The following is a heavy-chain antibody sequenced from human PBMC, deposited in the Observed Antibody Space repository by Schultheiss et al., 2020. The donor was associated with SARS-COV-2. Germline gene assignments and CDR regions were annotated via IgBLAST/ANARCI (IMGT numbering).Heavy chain of an antibody. D-gene: IGHD2-15*01. Sequence: SETLSLTCTVSGGSISSYYWSWIRQPPGKGLEWIGEINHSGSTNYNPSLKSRVTISVDTSKNQFSLKLSSVTAADTAVYYCARQRLVARRTYYYYMDVWGKGTTVTVSS. CDR3: ARQRLVARRTYYYYMDV. V-gene: IGHV4-59*08. J-gene: IGHJ6*03. CDR2: INHSGST. CDR1: GGSISSYY.